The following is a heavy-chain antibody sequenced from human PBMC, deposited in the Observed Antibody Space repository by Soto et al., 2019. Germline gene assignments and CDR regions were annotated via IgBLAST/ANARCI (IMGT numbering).Heavy chain of an antibody. Sequence: PVGSLRLSCAASGFTFSSYAMSWVRHSPGKGLEWVSAISGSGGSTYYADSVKGRFTISRDNSKNTLYLQMNSLRAEDTAVYYCAKDQDFWTLRGAGMEVWGQGTTVTVSS. CDR1: GFTFSSYA. CDR3: AKDQDFWTLRGAGMEV. J-gene: IGHJ6*02. V-gene: IGHV3-23*01. D-gene: IGHD3-3*01. CDR2: ISGSGGST.